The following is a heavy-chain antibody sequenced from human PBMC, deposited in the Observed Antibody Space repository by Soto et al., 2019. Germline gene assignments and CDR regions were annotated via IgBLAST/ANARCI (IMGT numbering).Heavy chain of an antibody. V-gene: IGHV3-30-3*01. Sequence: QVQLVESGGGVVQPGRSLRLSCAASGFTFSSYAMHWVRQAPGKGLEWVAVISYDGSNKYYADSVKGRFTISRDNSKNTRYLQMNILRAEDTAVYYCARARLDTPALDYWGQGTLVTVSS. CDR2: ISYDGSNK. CDR3: ARARLDTPALDY. CDR1: GFTFSSYA. D-gene: IGHD2-2*01. J-gene: IGHJ4*02.